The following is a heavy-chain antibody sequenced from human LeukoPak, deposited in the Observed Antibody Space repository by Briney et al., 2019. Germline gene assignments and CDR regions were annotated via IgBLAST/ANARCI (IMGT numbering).Heavy chain of an antibody. CDR2: VSYDGSNK. V-gene: IGHV3-30*18. J-gene: IGHJ4*02. D-gene: IGHD3-22*01. CDR1: GFTFRSYG. CDR3: AKDQYYYDSSGYLFDY. Sequence: GRSLRLSCADSGFTFRSYGMHWVRQAPGKGLEWVAIVSYDGSNKYYADSVKGRFTISRDNSKNTLYLQMNSLRTEDTAVYFCAKDQYYYDSSGYLFDYWGQGTLVTVSS.